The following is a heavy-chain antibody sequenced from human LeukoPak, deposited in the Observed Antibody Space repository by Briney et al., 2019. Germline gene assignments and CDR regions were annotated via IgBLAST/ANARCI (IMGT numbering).Heavy chain of an antibody. V-gene: IGHV1-46*01. D-gene: IGHD6-6*01. CDR3: ATAPSSSSADY. J-gene: IGHJ4*02. CDR2: INPSGGST. CDR1: GYTFTSYY. Sequence: GASVKVSCKASGYTFTSYYMHWVRQAPGQGLEWMGIINPSGGSTSYAQKFQGRVTMTRDTSTSTAYMELRSLRSDDTAVYYCATAPSSSSADYWGQGTLVTVSS.